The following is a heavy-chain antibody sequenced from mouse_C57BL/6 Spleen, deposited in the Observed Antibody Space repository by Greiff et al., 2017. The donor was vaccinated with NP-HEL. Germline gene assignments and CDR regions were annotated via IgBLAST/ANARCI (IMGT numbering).Heavy chain of an antibody. J-gene: IGHJ1*03. CDR3: ARDTTVVPSYWYFDV. Sequence: VQLQQSGAELVKPGASVKISCKASGYAFSSYWMNWVKQRPGKGLEWIGQIYPGDGDTNYNGKFKGKATLTADKSSSTAYMQLSSLTSEDSAVYFCARDTTVVPSYWYFDVWGTGTTVTVSS. V-gene: IGHV1-80*01. D-gene: IGHD1-1*01. CDR2: IYPGDGDT. CDR1: GYAFSSYW.